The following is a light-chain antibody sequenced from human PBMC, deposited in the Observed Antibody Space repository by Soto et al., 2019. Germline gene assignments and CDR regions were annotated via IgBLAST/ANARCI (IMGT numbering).Light chain of an antibody. CDR2: GAS. CDR1: QGVSND. J-gene: IGKJ5*01. V-gene: IGKV3-15*01. CDR3: QQRSDWIT. Sequence: EIVLTQSPGTLSLSPGERATLSCRASQGVSNDFAWYQQKPDQAPRLLIYGASTRATGVPARFSGSGSGTEFTLTISSLQSEDFGVYYCQQRSDWITFGQGTRLEIK.